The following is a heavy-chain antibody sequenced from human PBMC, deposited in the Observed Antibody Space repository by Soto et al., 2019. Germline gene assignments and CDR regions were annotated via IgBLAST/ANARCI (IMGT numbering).Heavy chain of an antibody. Sequence: RVSCGAAGGNFIDYCVSWIRQAPGKGLEWVSYISSSGSTIYYADSVKGRFTISRDNAKNSLYLQMNSLRAEDTAVYYCATVLGSWFDPWGQGTLVTVSS. CDR3: ATVLGSWFDP. CDR1: GGNFIDYC. V-gene: IGHV3-11*01. CDR2: ISSSGSTI. J-gene: IGHJ5*02. D-gene: IGHD7-27*01.